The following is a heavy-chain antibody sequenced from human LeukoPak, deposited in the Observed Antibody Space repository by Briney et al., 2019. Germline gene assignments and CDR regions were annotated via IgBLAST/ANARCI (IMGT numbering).Heavy chain of an antibody. V-gene: IGHV4-59*08. Sequence: TPSETLSLTCTVSGGSISSYYWSWIRQPPGKGLEWIGYIYYSGSTNYNPSLKSRVTISVDTSKNQFSLKLSSVTTADTAVYYCARTSGGYRYGQRDYWGQGTLVTVST. D-gene: IGHD5-18*01. J-gene: IGHJ4*02. CDR2: IYYSGST. CDR1: GGSISSYY. CDR3: ARTSGGYRYGQRDY.